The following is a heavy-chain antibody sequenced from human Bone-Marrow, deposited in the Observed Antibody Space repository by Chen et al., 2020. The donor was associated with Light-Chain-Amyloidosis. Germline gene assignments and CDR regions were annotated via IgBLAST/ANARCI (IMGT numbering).Heavy chain of an antibody. D-gene: IGHD3-22*01. V-gene: IGHV1-2*02. CDR3: ARDYDSSSYKHWLGY. CDR1: GYTFSGYY. Sequence: QVQLVQSGAEERKPGASVKVSCKASGYTFSGYYIHWVRQAPGQGLEWVGWIDPNSGGTNSAQKFQGRVTMTRDTSITTAYLEVGRLRSDDTAVYYCARDYDSSSYKHWLGYWGQGTLVTVSS. CDR2: IDPNSGGT. J-gene: IGHJ4*02.